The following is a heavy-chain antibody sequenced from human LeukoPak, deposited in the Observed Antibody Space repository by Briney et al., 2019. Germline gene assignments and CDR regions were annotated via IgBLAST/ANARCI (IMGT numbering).Heavy chain of an antibody. D-gene: IGHD4-23*01. J-gene: IGHJ4*02. CDR2: IYYSGST. CDR3: ARDLLNEGNHLDY. Sequence: PSETLSLTCTVSGGSISSGDYYWSWIRQPPGKGLEWIGYIYYSGSTYYNPSLKSRVTISVDTSKDQFSLKLSSVTAADTAVYYCARDLLNEGNHLDYWGQGTLVTVSS. CDR1: GGSISSGDYY. V-gene: IGHV4-30-4*01.